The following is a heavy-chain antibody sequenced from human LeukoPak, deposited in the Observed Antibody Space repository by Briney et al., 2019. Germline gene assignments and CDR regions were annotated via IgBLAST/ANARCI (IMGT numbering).Heavy chain of an antibody. J-gene: IGHJ4*02. D-gene: IGHD2-15*01. CDR2: INHSGST. V-gene: IGHV4-34*01. CDR1: GGSFSGYY. Sequence: SETLSLTCAVYGGSFSGYYWSWIRHPPGKGLEWIGEINHSGSTNYNPSLKSRVTISVDTSKNQFSLKLSSVTAADTAVYYCARGVGYCSGGSCSVPEFWGQGTLVTVSS. CDR3: ARGVGYCSGGSCSVPEF.